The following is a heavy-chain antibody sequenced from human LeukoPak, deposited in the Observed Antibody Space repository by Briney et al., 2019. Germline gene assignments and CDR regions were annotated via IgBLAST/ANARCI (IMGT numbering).Heavy chain of an antibody. CDR1: VGSISSGGYY. J-gene: IGHJ4*02. CDR3: ARDPGKDGYNYSFDY. D-gene: IGHD5-24*01. Sequence: SETLSLTCTVSVGSISSGGYYWSWIRQHPVKGLEWVGYIDYSGSTYYNPSLKSRLTISMDTSKNQFSLRLSSVTAADTAVYYCARDPGKDGYNYSFDYWGQGTLVTVSS. V-gene: IGHV4-31*03. CDR2: IDYSGST.